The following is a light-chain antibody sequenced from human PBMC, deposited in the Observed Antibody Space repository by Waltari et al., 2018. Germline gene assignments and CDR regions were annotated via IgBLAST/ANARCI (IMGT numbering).Light chain of an antibody. J-gene: IGKJ2*01. CDR1: QSISNW. CDR3: QQYNTYSS. Sequence: DIQMTQSPSSLSASVGDRVTITCRASQSISNWLAWNQQKPGKAPILLIYKASILKSGVPSRFSGNGSGTQFTLTISSLQPGDFATYYCQQYNTYSSFGQGTKLEIK. CDR2: KAS. V-gene: IGKV1-5*03.